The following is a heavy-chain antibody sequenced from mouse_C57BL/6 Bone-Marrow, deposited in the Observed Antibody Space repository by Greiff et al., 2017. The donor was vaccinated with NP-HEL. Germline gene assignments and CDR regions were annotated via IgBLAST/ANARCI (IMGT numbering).Heavy chain of an antibody. CDR2: INSDGGST. CDR3: ARQGYYGSSYEDAMDY. V-gene: IGHV5-2*01. D-gene: IGHD1-1*01. J-gene: IGHJ4*01. Sequence: DVKLVESGGGLVQPGESLKLSCESNEYEFPSHDMSWVRKTPEKRLELVAAINSDGGSTYYPDTLERRFIISRDNTKKTLYLQMSSLRSEDTALYYCARQGYYGSSYEDAMDYWGQGTSVTVSS. CDR1: EYEFPSHD.